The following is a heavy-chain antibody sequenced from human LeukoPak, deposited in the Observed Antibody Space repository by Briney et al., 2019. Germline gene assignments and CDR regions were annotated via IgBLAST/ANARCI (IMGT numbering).Heavy chain of an antibody. CDR2: INPNSGGT. D-gene: IGHD3-22*01. Sequence: ASVKVSCKASGYTFTGYYMHWVRQAPGQGLEWMGWINPNSGGTNYAQKFQGRVTMTRDTSISTAYMELSRLRSDDTAVYYCARLNPMIVVVITLSWFDPWGQGTLVTVSS. V-gene: IGHV1-2*02. J-gene: IGHJ5*02. CDR1: GYTFTGYY. CDR3: ARLNPMIVVVITLSWFDP.